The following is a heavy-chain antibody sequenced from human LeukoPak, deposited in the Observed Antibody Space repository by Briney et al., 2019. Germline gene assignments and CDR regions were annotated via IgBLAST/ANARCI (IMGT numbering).Heavy chain of an antibody. D-gene: IGHD6-13*01. CDR2: INPNSAGT. J-gene: IGHJ4*02. CDR1: GYTFTAYY. V-gene: IGHV1-2*02. CDR3: ATPVPRRGISAAGSQIFDF. Sequence: ASVKVSCKTSGYTFTAYYMHWVRQAPGQGLEWMGYINPNSAGTYYAERFQGRVTMTRDTSTSTAYMELARLTSDDTAVYYCATPVPRRGISAAGSQIFDFWGQGTLDTVSS.